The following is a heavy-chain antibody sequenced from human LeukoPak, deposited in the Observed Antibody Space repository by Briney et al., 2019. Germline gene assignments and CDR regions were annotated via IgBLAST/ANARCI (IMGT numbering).Heavy chain of an antibody. V-gene: IGHV1-2*02. CDR2: INPNSGGT. CDR3: ARDSTYYDFWSGSSADFQH. J-gene: IGHJ1*01. D-gene: IGHD3-3*01. CDR1: GYTFTGYF. Sequence: ASVKVSCKASGYTFTGYFMHWVRQAPGQGLEWMGWINPNSGGTNYAQKFQGRVTMTRDTSISTAYMELRRLRYDDTAVYYCARDSTYYDFWSGSSADFQHWGQGTLVTVSS.